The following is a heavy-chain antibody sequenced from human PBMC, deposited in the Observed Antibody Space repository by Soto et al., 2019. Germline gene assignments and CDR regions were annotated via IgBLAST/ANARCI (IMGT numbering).Heavy chain of an antibody. CDR3: TRDRHSASGSGFNPPSWFEL. Sequence: QVQLVQSGAEVKKPGASVKVSCKASGYTFTSYGITWVRQAPGQGLEWMGWTSAYNGNTNYAQKLQGRVTMTTDTTTSTAYMELRRLRSDDTAGYFCTRDRHSASGSGFNPPSWFELWGQGSLVTVSS. V-gene: IGHV1-18*01. CDR1: GYTFTSYG. CDR2: TSAYNGNT. J-gene: IGHJ5*02. D-gene: IGHD6-19*01.